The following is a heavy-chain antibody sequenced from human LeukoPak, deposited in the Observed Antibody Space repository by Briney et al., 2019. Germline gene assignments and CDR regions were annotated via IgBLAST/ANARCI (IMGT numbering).Heavy chain of an antibody. J-gene: IGHJ4*02. V-gene: IGHV3-30*18. CDR3: AKDFGGYCSGGSCYDGFDY. D-gene: IGHD2-15*01. CDR2: ISYDGSNK. Sequence: GRSLRLSCAASGFTFSSYGVHWVRQAPGKGLEWVAVISYDGSNKYYADSVKGRFTISRDNSKNTLYLQMNSLRAEDTAVYYCAKDFGGYCSGGSCYDGFDYWGQGTLVTVSS. CDR1: GFTFSSYG.